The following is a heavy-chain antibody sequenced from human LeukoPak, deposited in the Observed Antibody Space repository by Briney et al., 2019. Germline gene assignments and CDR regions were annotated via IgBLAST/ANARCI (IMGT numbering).Heavy chain of an antibody. CDR2: IRYDGNNK. D-gene: IGHD6-13*01. CDR3: AKGIPATGTTDY. Sequence: GGSLRLSCAASGFTFNSYGMHWVRQAPGKGLEWVAFIRYDGNNKYYADSVKGRFTSSRDNSKKTLYLQMNSLKTEDTAVYFCAKGIPATGTTDYWGQGTLVTVSP. J-gene: IGHJ4*02. V-gene: IGHV3-30*02. CDR1: GFTFNSYG.